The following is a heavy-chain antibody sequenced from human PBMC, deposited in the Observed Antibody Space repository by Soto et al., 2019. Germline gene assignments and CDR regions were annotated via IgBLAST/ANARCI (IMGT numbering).Heavy chain of an antibody. CDR1: GGSISSSSYY. J-gene: IGHJ6*02. D-gene: IGHD6-19*01. Sequence: PSETLSLTCTVSGGSISSSSYYWGWIRQPPGKGLEWIGSIYYSGSTYYNPSLKSRVTISVDTSKNQFSLKLSSVTAADTAVYYCVAAGQNYYYYGMDVWGQGTTVTVSS. CDR2: IYYSGST. CDR3: VAAGQNYYYYGMDV. V-gene: IGHV4-39*01.